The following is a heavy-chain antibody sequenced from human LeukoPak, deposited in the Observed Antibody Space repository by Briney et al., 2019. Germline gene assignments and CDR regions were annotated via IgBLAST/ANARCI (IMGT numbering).Heavy chain of an antibody. CDR2: IRSSSSSYI. CDR1: GFTFSRYS. J-gene: IGHJ5*02. D-gene: IGHD3-22*01. V-gene: IGHV3-21*01. Sequence: GGSLRLSCAASGFTFSRYSMNWVRQAPGEGLEWVSSIRSSSSSYIYYTDSVKGRFTISRDNAKNSLYLQMNSLRAEDTAVYYCARGPPLDYYDITWFDPWGQGTLVTVSS. CDR3: ARGPPLDYYDITWFDP.